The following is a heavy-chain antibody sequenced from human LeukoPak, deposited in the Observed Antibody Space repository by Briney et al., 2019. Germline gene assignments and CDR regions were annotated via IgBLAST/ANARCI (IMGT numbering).Heavy chain of an antibody. Sequence: PGGSLRLSCAASGFTFSSYGMHWVRQAPGKGLEWVAVIWYDGNNKYYADSVKGRFTISRDNSQNTLYLRMNSLRVEDTAVYYCAKDTGLVAATRYYFDYWGQGTLVTVSS. CDR3: AKDTGLVAATRYYFDY. CDR1: GFTFSSYG. CDR2: IWYDGNNK. D-gene: IGHD1-26*01. V-gene: IGHV3-33*06. J-gene: IGHJ4*02.